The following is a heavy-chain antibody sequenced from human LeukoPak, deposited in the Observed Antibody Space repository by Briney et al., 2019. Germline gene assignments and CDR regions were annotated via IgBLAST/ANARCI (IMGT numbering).Heavy chain of an antibody. V-gene: IGHV3-20*04. CDR2: INGNGGST. CDR3: ARISTTMIRGVTNWFDP. Sequence: GGSLRLSCAASGFIFDDYGMTWVRQAPGKGLEWVSGINGNGGSTGYGDSVKGRFTISRDDVKNSLYLQMNSLRAEDTALYFCARISTTMIRGVTNWFDPWGQGTLVTVSS. D-gene: IGHD3-10*01. CDR1: GFIFDDYG. J-gene: IGHJ5*02.